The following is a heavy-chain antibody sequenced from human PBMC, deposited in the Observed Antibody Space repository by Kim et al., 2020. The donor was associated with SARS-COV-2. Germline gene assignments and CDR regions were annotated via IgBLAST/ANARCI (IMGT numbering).Heavy chain of an antibody. D-gene: IGHD3-10*01. J-gene: IGHJ5*02. V-gene: IGHV1-3*01. CDR1: GYTFDTYA. CDR2: INGGNGNT. CDR3: ARDGSGSYNWLDP. Sequence: ASVKVSCKASGYTFDTYALYWVRQAPGQRFEWRGWINGGNGNTRYSQNFQGRVTITRDTSATTAYMELSSLTFKDTAVYYGARDGSGSYNWLDPRGQGTL.